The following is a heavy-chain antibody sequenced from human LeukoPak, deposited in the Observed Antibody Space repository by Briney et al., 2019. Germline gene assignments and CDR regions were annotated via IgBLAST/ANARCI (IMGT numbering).Heavy chain of an antibody. J-gene: IGHJ4*02. CDR3: ARRLNGRSGYSYGQIDY. Sequence: PGESLKISCKGSGYSFTSYWIGCVRQVPGKGLEWMGIIYPGDSDTRYSPSFQGQVTISADKSISTAYLQWSSLKASDTAMYYCARRLNGRSGYSYGQIDYWGQGTLVTVSS. CDR2: IYPGDSDT. D-gene: IGHD5-18*01. CDR1: GYSFTSYW. V-gene: IGHV5-51*01.